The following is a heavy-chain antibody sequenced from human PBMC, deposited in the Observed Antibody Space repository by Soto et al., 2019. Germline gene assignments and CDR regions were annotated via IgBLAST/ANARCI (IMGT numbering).Heavy chain of an antibody. CDR2: ISSRSYTI. CDR3: ARGGSSSENGMDV. J-gene: IGHJ6*02. V-gene: IGHV3-48*02. CDR1: GFSFSTYS. D-gene: IGHD6-6*01. Sequence: EVQLVESGGGLVQPGGSLRLSCAASGFSFSTYSMNWVRQAPGKGLEWVSYISSRSYTIYYVDSVKGRFTISRDNAKNTLYLQMNGLRDEDTAVYYCARGGSSSENGMDVWGQGTTVNVSS.